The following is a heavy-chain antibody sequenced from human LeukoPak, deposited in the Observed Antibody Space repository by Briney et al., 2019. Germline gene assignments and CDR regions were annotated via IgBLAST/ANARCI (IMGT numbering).Heavy chain of an antibody. Sequence: SETLSLTCTVSGGSISSGGYYWGWIRQHPGKGLEWIGYIYYSGSTYYNPSLKSRVTISVDTSKNQFSLKLSSVTAADTAVYYCARVNIGDYSNYGGFDYWGQGTLVTVSS. J-gene: IGHJ4*02. V-gene: IGHV4-31*03. D-gene: IGHD4-11*01. CDR2: IYYSGST. CDR3: ARVNIGDYSNYGGFDY. CDR1: GGSISSGGYY.